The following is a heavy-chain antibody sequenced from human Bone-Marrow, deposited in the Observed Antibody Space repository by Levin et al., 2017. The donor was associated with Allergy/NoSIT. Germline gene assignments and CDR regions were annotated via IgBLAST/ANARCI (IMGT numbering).Heavy chain of an antibody. D-gene: IGHD6-13*01. CDR3: ARRAYSSSSFGLYRFGLDV. CDR1: GYSFTNYW. CDR2: IYPDDSDT. J-gene: IGHJ6*02. V-gene: IGHV5-51*01. Sequence: GESLKISCKGSGYSFTNYWIAWVRQMPGKGLEWMGSIYPDDSDTRYSPSFQGQVSISAEKSTSTASLQWSSLRASDTAMYYCARRAYSSSSFGLYRFGLDVWGQGTTVTVSS.